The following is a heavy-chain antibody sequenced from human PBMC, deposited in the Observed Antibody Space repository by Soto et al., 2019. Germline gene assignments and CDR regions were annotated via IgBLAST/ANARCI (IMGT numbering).Heavy chain of an antibody. J-gene: IGHJ3*02. V-gene: IGHV5-51*01. Sequence: GESLKISCKGSGYSFTSYWIGWVRQMPGKGLEWMGIIYPGDSDTRYSPSFQGQVTISADKSISTAYLQWSSLKASDTAMYYCARRGWLQAGADAFDIWGQGTMVTVSS. D-gene: IGHD5-12*01. CDR2: IYPGDSDT. CDR1: GYSFTSYW. CDR3: ARRGWLQAGADAFDI.